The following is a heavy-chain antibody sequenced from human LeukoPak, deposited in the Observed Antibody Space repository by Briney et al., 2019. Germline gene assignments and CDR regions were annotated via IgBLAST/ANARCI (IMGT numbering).Heavy chain of an antibody. CDR1: GGSFSGYY. CDR2: INHRGST. D-gene: IGHD5-18*01. CDR3: ARGPRGYSYGLYYYYYMDV. Sequence: SETLSLTCAVYGGSFSGYYWSWIRQPPGKGLEWIGEINHRGSTNYNPSLKSRVTISVDTSKNQFSLKLSSVTAADTAVYYCARGPRGYSYGLYYYYYMDVWGKGTTVTVSS. J-gene: IGHJ6*03. V-gene: IGHV4-34*01.